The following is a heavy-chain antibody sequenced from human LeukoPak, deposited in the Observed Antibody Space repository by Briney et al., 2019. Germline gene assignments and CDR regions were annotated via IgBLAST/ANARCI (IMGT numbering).Heavy chain of an antibody. V-gene: IGHV5-51*01. Sequence: GESLQISFKTSGSSFTSYWIAWVRQSPGKGLEWVGIINPADSDTRYSLSLQGQATISADRSISTAYLQWSSLKASDTAIYYCARGEGGYNYAFWGQGTLVSVSS. CDR3: ARGEGGYNYAF. D-gene: IGHD5-24*01. J-gene: IGHJ4*02. CDR2: INPADSDT. CDR1: GSSFTSYW.